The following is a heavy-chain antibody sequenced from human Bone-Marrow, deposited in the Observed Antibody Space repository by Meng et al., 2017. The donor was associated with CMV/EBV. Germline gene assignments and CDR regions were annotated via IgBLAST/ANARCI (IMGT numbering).Heavy chain of an antibody. CDR2: VNWNSGSV. J-gene: IGHJ4*02. V-gene: IGHV3-9*01. CDR3: AKDSFYASGSYYNYPYYLDS. D-gene: IGHD3-10*01. CDR1: GFNFDGYA. Sequence: GGSLRLSCAASGFNFDGYAMHWVRQPPGKGLEWVSSVNWNSGSVGYGDSVKGRFTISRDNAKSSLYLQMDSLRPEDTALYFCAKDSFYASGSYYNYPYYLDSWGQGMLVTVSS.